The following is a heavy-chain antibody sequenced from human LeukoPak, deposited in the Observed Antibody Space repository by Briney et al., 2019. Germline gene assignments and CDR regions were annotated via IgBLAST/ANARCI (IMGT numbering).Heavy chain of an antibody. CDR1: GFTFSSYW. J-gene: IGHJ1*01. CDR3: ARGGSGSYYYYSEYFQH. V-gene: IGHV3-74*01. Sequence: PGGSLRLSCAASGFTFSSYWMHWVRQAPGKGLVWVLRINSDGSSTSYADSVEGRFTISRDNAKNTLYLQLNSLRAEDTAVYYCARGGSGSYYYYSEYFQHWGQGTLVTVSS. CDR2: INSDGSST. D-gene: IGHD1-26*01.